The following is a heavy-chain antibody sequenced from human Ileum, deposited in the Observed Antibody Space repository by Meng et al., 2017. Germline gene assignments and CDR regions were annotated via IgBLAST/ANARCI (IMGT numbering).Heavy chain of an antibody. CDR3: ARRQRDAYNSCIDY. Sequence: GESLKISCAASGFTFTQYSMNWVRQAPGKRLEWVSGISDGGAGIHYAGSVKGRFTISRDTSKDTLYLHMTSLRAEDTAIYYCARRQRDAYNSCIDYWGQGTLVTVSS. CDR2: ISDGGAGI. V-gene: IGHV3-23*01. D-gene: IGHD5-24*01. J-gene: IGHJ4*02. CDR1: GFTFTQYS.